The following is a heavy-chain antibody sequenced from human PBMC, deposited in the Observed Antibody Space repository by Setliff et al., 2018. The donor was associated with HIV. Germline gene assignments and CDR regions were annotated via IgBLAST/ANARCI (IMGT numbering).Heavy chain of an antibody. CDR3: ARHISPDMDNFWSGYRGYFDY. J-gene: IGHJ4*02. CDR1: GGSFSGYY. V-gene: IGHV4-34*01. D-gene: IGHD3-3*01. CDR2: IDHSGGT. Sequence: SETLSLTCAVYGGSFSGYYWSWIRQTPGKGLERIGEIDHSGGTKYNPSLKSRVTISLDTSKKQFSLKLSSVTAADTAVYWCARHISPDMDNFWSGYRGYFDYWGQGTLVTVSS.